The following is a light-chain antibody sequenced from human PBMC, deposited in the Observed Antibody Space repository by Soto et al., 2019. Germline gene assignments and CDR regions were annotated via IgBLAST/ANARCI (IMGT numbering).Light chain of an antibody. CDR2: EVN. CDR3: NSYTASSTLVV. V-gene: IGLV2-8*01. Sequence: QSALTQPPSASGSPGQSVAISCTGTSSDVGGYNYVSWYQQHPGKAPKLMIYEVNKRPSGVPDRFSGSKSGNTASLTVSGLQAEDEADYYCNSYTASSTLVVFGGGTKLTVL. CDR1: SSDVGGYNY. J-gene: IGLJ2*01.